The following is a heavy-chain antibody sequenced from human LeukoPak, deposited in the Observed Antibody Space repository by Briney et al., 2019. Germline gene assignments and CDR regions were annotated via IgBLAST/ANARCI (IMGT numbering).Heavy chain of an antibody. CDR2: ISRSGSTI. Sequence: PGGSLRLSCAASGFTFSRFEMNWVRQAPGKGLEWVSYISRSGSTIYYADSVKGRFTISRDNAKNSLYLQMISLRAEDTAVYYCAGIVATIMDYWGQGTLVTVSS. V-gene: IGHV3-48*03. J-gene: IGHJ4*02. D-gene: IGHD5-12*01. CDR3: AGIVATIMDY. CDR1: GFTFSRFE.